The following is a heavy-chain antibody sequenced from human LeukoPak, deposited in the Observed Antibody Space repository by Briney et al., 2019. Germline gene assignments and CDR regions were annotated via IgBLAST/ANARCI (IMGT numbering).Heavy chain of an antibody. CDR1: GGSIGRYY. Sequence: SETLSLTCTVYGGSIGRYYWNWIRQSPGQGLAWVGYIFSSGSTNYNPSLLSRVTISLDTSRNQFSLKLSSVTAADTAVYYCARDWGYSSGWSDGLDIWGQGTMVTVSS. CDR3: ARDWGYSSGWSDGLDI. D-gene: IGHD6-19*01. V-gene: IGHV4-59*01. J-gene: IGHJ3*02. CDR2: IFSSGST.